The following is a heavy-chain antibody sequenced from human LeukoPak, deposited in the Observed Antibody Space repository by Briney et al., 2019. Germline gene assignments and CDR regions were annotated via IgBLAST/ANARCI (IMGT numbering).Heavy chain of an antibody. CDR1: GGSFSGYY. CDR3: ARARQEWLAPSNRYYFDY. V-gene: IGHV4-34*01. CDR2: INHSGST. J-gene: IGHJ4*02. D-gene: IGHD6-19*01. Sequence: ETLSLTCAVYGGSFSGYYWSWIRQPPGKGLEWIGEINHSGSTNYNPSLKSRVTISVDTPKNQFSLKLSSVTAADTAVYYCARARQEWLAPSNRYYFDYWGQGTLVTVSS.